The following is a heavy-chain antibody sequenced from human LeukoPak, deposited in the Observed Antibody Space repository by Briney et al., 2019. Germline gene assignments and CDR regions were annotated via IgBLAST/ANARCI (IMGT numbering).Heavy chain of an antibody. V-gene: IGHV3-30*02. CDR2: IQIDGSNK. J-gene: IGHJ4*02. CDR1: RFTFSSYG. D-gene: IGHD5-18*01. CDR3: AKHVGTAIGY. Sequence: SGGSLRLSCAASRFTFSSYGMHWVRQAPGKGLEWVAFIQIDGSNKYYADSVKGRFTISRDNSKNTLYLQMNSLRAEDTALYYCAKHVGTAIGYWGQGTLVTVSS.